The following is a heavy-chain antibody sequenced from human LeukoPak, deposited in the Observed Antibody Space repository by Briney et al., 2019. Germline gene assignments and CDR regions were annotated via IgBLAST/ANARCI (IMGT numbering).Heavy chain of an antibody. V-gene: IGHV3-23*01. CDR3: AIDRGGGYSELSIVFIV. Sequence: PGGSLRLSCAASGSTFSNYYLTWVRQAAGKGLEWVSLIRGSGDNTYYADAVKGRFTISRDNSKNTLYLQMNSLRDEEMAVYCCAIDRGGGYSELSIVFIVWGERTMVTVSS. CDR1: GSTFSNYY. D-gene: IGHD1-26*01. CDR2: IRGSGDNT. J-gene: IGHJ3*01.